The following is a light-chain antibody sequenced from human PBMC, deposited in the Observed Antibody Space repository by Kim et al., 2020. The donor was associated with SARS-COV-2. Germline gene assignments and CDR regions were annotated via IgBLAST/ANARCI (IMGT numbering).Light chain of an antibody. CDR2: GAS. J-gene: IGKJ1*01. V-gene: IGKV3-15*01. CDR3: QQYNNWPQT. Sequence: ASPGERATLPCRASQSVSSNLAWYQQRPGQAPRLVIYGASTRATGIPARFSGSGSGTEFTLTISSLQSEDFAVYYCQQYNNWPQTFGQGTKVEIK. CDR1: QSVSSN.